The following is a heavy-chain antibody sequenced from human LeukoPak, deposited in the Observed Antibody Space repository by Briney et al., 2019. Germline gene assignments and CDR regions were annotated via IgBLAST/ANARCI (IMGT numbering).Heavy chain of an antibody. V-gene: IGHV3-33*01. D-gene: IGHD3-10*02. Sequence: PGRSLRLSCAASGFTFSSYGMHWVRQAPGKGLEWVAVIWYDGSNKYYADSVKGRFTISRDNSKNTLYLQMNSLRAEDTAVYYCARPSYYYDRGGYSDYWGQGTLVTVSS. CDR3: ARPSYYYDRGGYSDY. J-gene: IGHJ4*02. CDR2: IWYDGSNK. CDR1: GFTFSSYG.